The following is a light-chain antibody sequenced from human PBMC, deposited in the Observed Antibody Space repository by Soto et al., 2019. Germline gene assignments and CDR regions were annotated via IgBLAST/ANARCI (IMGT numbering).Light chain of an antibody. CDR2: EGS. V-gene: IGLV2-23*01. CDR1: SSDVGSYNL. J-gene: IGLJ1*01. CDR3: CSYVGSSTDV. Sequence: QSALTQPASVSGSPGQSITISCTGTSSDVGSYNLVSWYQQHPGKAPKLMIYEGSKRPSGASNRFSGSKSGNTASLTISGLQAEDEADYYCCSYVGSSTDVFGTGTKLTVL.